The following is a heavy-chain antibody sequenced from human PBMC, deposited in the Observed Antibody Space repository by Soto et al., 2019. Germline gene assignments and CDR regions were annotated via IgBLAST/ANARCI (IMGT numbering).Heavy chain of an antibody. CDR2: ISAHNGNT. CDR3: ARGRYGDY. D-gene: IGHD1-1*01. J-gene: IGHJ4*02. Sequence: QVHLVQSGAEVKKPGASVKVSCKASGYTFTSYGITWVRQAPGQGLEWMGWISAHNGNTDYAQKLQGRVIVTRDTATSTAYMELRSLRSDDTAVYYCARGRYGDYWGQGALVTVSS. CDR1: GYTFTSYG. V-gene: IGHV1-18*01.